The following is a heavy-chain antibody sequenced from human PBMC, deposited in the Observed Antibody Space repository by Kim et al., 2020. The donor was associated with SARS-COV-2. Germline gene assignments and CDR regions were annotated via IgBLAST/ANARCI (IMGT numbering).Heavy chain of an antibody. D-gene: IGHD2-21*02. Sequence: GGSLRLSCAASGITFRNYAMTWVRQAPGKGLEWVSSITGTGGGTYYADSVKGRFTISRDNSNKTLFLQMKSLRPDDTAVYYCAKDTMAVTAGIGYYFRMDVWGQGTTVTVSS. CDR3: AKDTMAVTAGIGYYFRMDV. CDR2: ITGTGGGT. V-gene: IGHV3-23*01. CDR1: GITFRNYA. J-gene: IGHJ6*02.